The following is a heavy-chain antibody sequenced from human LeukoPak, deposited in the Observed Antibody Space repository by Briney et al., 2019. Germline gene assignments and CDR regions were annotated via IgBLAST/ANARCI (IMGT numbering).Heavy chain of an antibody. V-gene: IGHV4-39*01. J-gene: IGHJ4*02. CDR1: GGSISSSSYY. CDR3: ARHVRSWRGPAAPGY. Sequence: SETLSLTCTVSGGSISSSSYYWGWIRQPPGKGLEWIGSIYYSGSTYYNPSLKSRVTISVDTSKNQFSLKLSSVTAADTAVYYCARHVRSWRGPAAPGYWGQGTLVTVSS. CDR2: IYYSGST. D-gene: IGHD2-2*01.